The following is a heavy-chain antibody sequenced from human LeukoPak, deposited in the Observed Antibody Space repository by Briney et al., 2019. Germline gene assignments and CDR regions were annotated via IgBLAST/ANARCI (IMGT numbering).Heavy chain of an antibody. J-gene: IGHJ3*02. V-gene: IGHV3-21*01. CDR1: GFTFSSYS. Sequence: GGSLRLSCAASGFTFSSYSMNWVRQAPGKGLEWVSSISSSSYIYYADSVKGRFTISRDNAKNSLYLQMNSLRAEDTAVYYCARDQGVVVTHSDAFDIWGQGTMVTVSS. CDR3: ARDQGVVVTHSDAFDI. CDR2: ISSSSYI. D-gene: IGHD3-22*01.